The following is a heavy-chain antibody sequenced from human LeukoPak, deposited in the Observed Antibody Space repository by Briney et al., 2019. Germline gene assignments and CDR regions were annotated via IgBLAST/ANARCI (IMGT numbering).Heavy chain of an antibody. CDR3: ARVGRRASPGAFDY. CDR2: IYYSGST. Sequence: PSETLSLTCTVSGGYISSYYWSWIRQPPGKGLEWIGYIYYSGSTNYNPSLKSRVTISVDTSKNQFSWKLSSVTAADTAVYYCARVGRRASPGAFDYWGQGTLVTVSS. J-gene: IGHJ4*02. D-gene: IGHD1-26*01. CDR1: GGYISSYY. V-gene: IGHV4-59*01.